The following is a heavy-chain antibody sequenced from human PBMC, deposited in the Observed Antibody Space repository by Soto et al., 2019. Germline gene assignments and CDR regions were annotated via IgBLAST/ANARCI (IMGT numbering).Heavy chain of an antibody. CDR2: ISAHNGDT. J-gene: IGHJ4*02. Sequence: GSVKVSCKACGYRFATYGFSLERQAPVQGLECVGWISAHNGDTHYSQKFQGRVTLTTDTSTNTGYMELRSLTSDDTAVYFCATETISYNDGSGYYPLGHWGQGTLVTGSS. D-gene: IGHD3-22*01. V-gene: IGHV1-18*04. CDR1: GYRFATYG. CDR3: ATETISYNDGSGYYPLGH.